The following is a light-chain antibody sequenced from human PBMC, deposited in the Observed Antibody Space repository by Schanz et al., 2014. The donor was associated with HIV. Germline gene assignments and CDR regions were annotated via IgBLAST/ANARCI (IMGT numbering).Light chain of an antibody. Sequence: QSALTQPPSASGSPGQSVTIPCTGTSADVGGYDYVSWYQQHPGKAPKLMIYDVSKRPSGVPDRFSGSKSGNTASLTISGLQAEDEADYYCSSYTSTNTVIFGGGTKLTVL. CDR3: SSYTSTNTVI. CDR1: SADVGGYDY. V-gene: IGLV2-8*01. CDR2: DVS. J-gene: IGLJ2*01.